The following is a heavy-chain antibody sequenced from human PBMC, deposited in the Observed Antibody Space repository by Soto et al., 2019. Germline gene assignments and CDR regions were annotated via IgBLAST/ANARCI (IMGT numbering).Heavy chain of an antibody. CDR1: GFTFSSYG. Sequence: QVHLVESGGGVVQPGRSLRLSCAASGFTFSSYGMHWVRQAPGKGLEWGAVISYDGSNKYYADSVKGRLTISRDNSKNTLYLQMNSLRTEDTALYYCAKGWWSYNNWGQGTLVTVSS. CDR3: AKGWWSYNN. CDR2: ISYDGSNK. J-gene: IGHJ4*02. D-gene: IGHD2-15*01. V-gene: IGHV3-30*18.